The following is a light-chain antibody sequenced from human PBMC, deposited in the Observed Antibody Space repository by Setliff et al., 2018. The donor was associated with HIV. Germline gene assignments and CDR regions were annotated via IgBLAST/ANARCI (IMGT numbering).Light chain of an antibody. J-gene: IGLJ3*02. Sequence: QSALAQPRSVSGSPGQSVTISCAGTSNDVGGYNYVSWYQQHPGKAPQLMIYEVNDRPSGVSDRFSGSKSGNTASLIISGLQAEDEGDYYCSSYTSSNSWVFGGGTK. CDR2: EVN. CDR1: SNDVGGYNY. V-gene: IGLV2-11*01. CDR3: SSYTSSNSWV.